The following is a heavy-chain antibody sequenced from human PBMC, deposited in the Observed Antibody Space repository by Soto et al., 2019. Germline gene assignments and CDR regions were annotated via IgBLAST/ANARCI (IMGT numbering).Heavy chain of an antibody. CDR3: AKGFTGYDYAL. V-gene: IGHV3-74*01. J-gene: IGHJ4*02. CDR1: GFTISSLW. D-gene: IGHD5-12*01. CDR2: INGDGTGL. Sequence: PGGPLRLSCAASGFTISSLWMHWVRQVPGKGLVWVSRINGDGTGLRYADSVKGRFTISRDNAKNTVYLQMNSLRVEDTAVYFCAKGFTGYDYALWGQGSLVTVSS.